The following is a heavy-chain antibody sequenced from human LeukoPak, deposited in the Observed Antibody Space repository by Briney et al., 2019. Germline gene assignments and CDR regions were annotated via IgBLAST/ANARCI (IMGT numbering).Heavy chain of an antibody. D-gene: IGHD2-21*02. J-gene: IGHJ4*02. CDR1: GFTVSSNY. CDR2: IYSGGST. CDR3: AKDQDVVVTADFDY. V-gene: IGHV3-66*01. Sequence: AGGSLRLSCAASGFTVSSNYMSWVRQAPGKGLEWVSVIYSGGSTYYADSVKGRFTISRDNSKNTLYLQMNSLRAEDTAVYYCAKDQDVVVTADFDYWGQGTLVTVSS.